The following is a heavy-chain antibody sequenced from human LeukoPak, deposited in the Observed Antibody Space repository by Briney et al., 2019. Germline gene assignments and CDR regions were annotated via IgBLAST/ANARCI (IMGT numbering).Heavy chain of an antibody. CDR1: GGSISSSSYY. V-gene: IGHV4-39*02. Sequence: SETLSLTCTVSGGSISSSSYYWGWIRQPPGKGLEWIGSIYYSGSTNYNPSLKSRVAISLDTSKNHFSLKLTSVTAADTAVYYCASHLNYYDSGSKSDYWGQGTLVTVSS. J-gene: IGHJ4*02. CDR2: IYYSGST. CDR3: ASHLNYYDSGSKSDY. D-gene: IGHD3-10*01.